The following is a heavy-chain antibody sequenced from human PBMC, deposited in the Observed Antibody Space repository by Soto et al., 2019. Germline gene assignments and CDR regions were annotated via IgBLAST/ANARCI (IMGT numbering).Heavy chain of an antibody. J-gene: IGHJ5*02. CDR2: ISYDGSRT. D-gene: IGHD6-6*01. V-gene: IGHV3-30*04. Sequence: GGSLRLSCTASGFNFSNYAMHWVRQAPGKGLEWLAVISYDGSRTHDADSVKDRFIISSENTKKMLYLQMSGLSREDTAIYCCARFKRAARIHFDPWGQGTLVTVSS. CDR3: ARFKRAARIHFDP. CDR1: GFNFSNYA.